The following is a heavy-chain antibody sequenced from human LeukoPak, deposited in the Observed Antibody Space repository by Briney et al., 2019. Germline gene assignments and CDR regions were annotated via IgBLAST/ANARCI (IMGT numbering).Heavy chain of an antibody. V-gene: IGHV3-11*04. CDR3: ARDLAGGAFDI. CDR2: ISSSGSTI. CDR1: GFTFSDYY. Sequence: AGGSLRLSCVASGFTFSDYYMSWIRQAPGKGLEWVSYISSSGSTIYYADSVKGRFTISRDNSKNTLYLQMNSLRAEDTAVYYCARDLAGGAFDIWGQGTMVTVSS. J-gene: IGHJ3*02. D-gene: IGHD3-10*01.